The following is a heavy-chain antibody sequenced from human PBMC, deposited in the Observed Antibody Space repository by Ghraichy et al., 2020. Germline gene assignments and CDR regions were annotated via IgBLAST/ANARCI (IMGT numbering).Heavy chain of an antibody. CDR3: ARDLPVPGIVGATGDY. CDR2: ISAYNGNT. V-gene: IGHV1-18*01. J-gene: IGHJ4*02. Sequence: ASVKVSCKASGYTFTSYGISWVRQAPGQGLEWMGWISAYNGNTNYAQKLQGRVTMTTDTSTSTAYMELRSLRSDDTAVYYCARDLPVPGIVGATGDYWGQGTLVTVSS. D-gene: IGHD1-26*01. CDR1: GYTFTSYG.